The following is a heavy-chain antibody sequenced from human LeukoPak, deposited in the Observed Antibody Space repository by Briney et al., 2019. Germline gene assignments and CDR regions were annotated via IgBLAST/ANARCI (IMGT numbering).Heavy chain of an antibody. CDR1: GFTFKKYD. V-gene: IGHV4-4*02. Sequence: PGGTLRLSCAASGFTFKKYDVTWVRQAPGKGLEWIVSMSYSGHTYYNPSLKSRVTTSIDTSKNQLSLNLKSVTAADTAVYYCARDLYGDPSLFDYWGQGTLVTVSS. J-gene: IGHJ4*02. CDR3: ARDLYGDPSLFDY. CDR2: MSYSGHT. D-gene: IGHD4-17*01.